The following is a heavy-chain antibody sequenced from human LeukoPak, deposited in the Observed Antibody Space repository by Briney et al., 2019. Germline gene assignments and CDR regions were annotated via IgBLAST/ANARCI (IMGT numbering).Heavy chain of an antibody. CDR3: ARLSYGSDYLLGHY. CDR2: IYPGDSDT. J-gene: IGHJ4*02. CDR1: GYSSANYC. Sequence: GESLKISCKTYGYSSANYCIGWMRQMPGKGLEWMGIIYPGDSDTRYSPSFQGQVTVSADKSISTAYLQWSSLKASDTAMYYCARLSYGSDYLLGHYWGQGTLVTVSS. D-gene: IGHD3-22*01. V-gene: IGHV5-51*01.